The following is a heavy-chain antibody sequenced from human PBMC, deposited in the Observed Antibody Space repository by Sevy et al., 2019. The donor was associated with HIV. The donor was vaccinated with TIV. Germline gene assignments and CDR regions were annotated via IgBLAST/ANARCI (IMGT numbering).Heavy chain of an antibody. CDR1: GFIFSNFA. Sequence: GGSLRLSCTVSGFIFSNFAMHWVRQAPGKGLEWVAVTSYDGSHKYYADSVKGRFTVSRDNSRNILSLEMYSLRRDDTAVYYCARGENDDEFFQYWGQGTLVTVSS. CDR3: ARGENDDEFFQY. J-gene: IGHJ1*01. D-gene: IGHD1-26*01. V-gene: IGHV3-30*04. CDR2: TSYDGSHK.